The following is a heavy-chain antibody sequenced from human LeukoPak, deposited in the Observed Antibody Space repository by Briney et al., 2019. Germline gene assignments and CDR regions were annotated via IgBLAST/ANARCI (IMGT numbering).Heavy chain of an antibody. CDR3: ARGPVCSSTSCLFDY. Sequence: SETPSLTCAVYGGSFSGYYWSWIRQPPGKGLEWIGEINHSGSTNYNPSLKSRVTISVDTSKNQFSLKLSSVTAADTAVYYCARGPVCSSTSCLFDYWGQGTLVTVSS. CDR1: GGSFSGYY. V-gene: IGHV4-34*01. J-gene: IGHJ4*02. D-gene: IGHD2-2*01. CDR2: INHSGST.